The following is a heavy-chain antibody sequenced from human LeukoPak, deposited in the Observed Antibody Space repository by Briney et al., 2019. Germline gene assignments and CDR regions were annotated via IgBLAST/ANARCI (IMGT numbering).Heavy chain of an antibody. CDR1: GYTFTSYY. CDR3: ARAAGIAAAGNYYYGMDV. J-gene: IGHJ6*02. CDR2: INPSGGST. V-gene: IGHV1-46*01. D-gene: IGHD6-13*01. Sequence: ASVKVSCKASGYTFTSYYMHWVRQAPGQGLEWMGIINPSGGSTSYAQKFQGRVTMTRDTSTSTVYMELSSLRSEDTAVYYCARAAGIAAAGNYYYGMDVWGQGTTVTVSS.